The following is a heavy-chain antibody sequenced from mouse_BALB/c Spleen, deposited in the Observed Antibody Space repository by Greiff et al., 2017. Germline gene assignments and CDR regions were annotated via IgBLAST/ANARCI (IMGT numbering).Heavy chain of an antibody. Sequence: VQLQQSGAELVKPGASVKLSCKASGYTFTSYYMYWVKQRPGQGLEWIGEINPSNGGTNFNEKFKSKATLTVDKSSSTAYMQLSSLTSEDSAVYYCTRDDDGPYYYAMDYWGQGTSVTVSS. J-gene: IGHJ4*01. CDR1: GYTFTSYY. V-gene: IGHV1S81*02. D-gene: IGHD2-12*01. CDR3: TRDDDGPYYYAMDY. CDR2: INPSNGGT.